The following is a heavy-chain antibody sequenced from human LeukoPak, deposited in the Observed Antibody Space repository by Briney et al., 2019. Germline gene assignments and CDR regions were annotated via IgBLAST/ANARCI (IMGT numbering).Heavy chain of an antibody. D-gene: IGHD2-15*01. CDR3: ARAKVYCSGGSCYSFDY. Sequence: GGSLRLSCAASGFAFSSYSMNWVRQAPGKGLEWVSYISSSSSTIYYADSVKGRFTISRDNAKNSLYLQMNSLRAEDTAVYYCARAKVYCSGGSCYSFDYWGQGTLVTVSS. CDR1: GFAFSSYS. V-gene: IGHV3-48*01. CDR2: ISSSSSTI. J-gene: IGHJ4*02.